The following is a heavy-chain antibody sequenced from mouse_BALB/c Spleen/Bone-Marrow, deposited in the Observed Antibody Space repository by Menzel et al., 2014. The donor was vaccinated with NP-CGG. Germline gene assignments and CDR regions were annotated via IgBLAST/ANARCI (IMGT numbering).Heavy chain of an antibody. CDR1: GFNIKDTY. CDR2: IDPANGNT. Sequence: VQLQQPGAELVKPGASVKLSYTASGFNIKDTYIHWVKQRPEQGLEWIGGIDPANGNTKYGPKFQGKATITADTSSNTAYLQLSSLTSEDTAVYYCARDYGRTAWFAYWGQGTLVTVSA. J-gene: IGHJ3*01. CDR3: ARDYGRTAWFAY. V-gene: IGHV14-3*02. D-gene: IGHD1-1*01.